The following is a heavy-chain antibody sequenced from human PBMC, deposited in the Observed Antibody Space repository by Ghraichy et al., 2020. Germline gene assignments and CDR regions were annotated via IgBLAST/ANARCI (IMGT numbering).Heavy chain of an antibody. CDR2: IDYSGGT. J-gene: IGHJ2*01. V-gene: IGHV4-59*01. Sequence: SQTLSLTCSVSGGPISSYYWTWIRQPPGKGLEWIGYIDYSGGTNYNPSLKSRVTISIDTSRNQFSLKLSSVTAADTAVYYCARGLSFSHWYFDLWGRGTLVTFSS. CDR3: ARGLSFSHWYFDL. CDR1: GGPISSYY.